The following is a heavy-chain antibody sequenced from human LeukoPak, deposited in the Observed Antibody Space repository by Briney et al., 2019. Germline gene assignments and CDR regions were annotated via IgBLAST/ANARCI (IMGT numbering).Heavy chain of an antibody. CDR2: ISSSSSYI. J-gene: IGHJ4*02. Sequence: PGGSLRLSCAASGFTFSSYSMNWVRQAPGKGLEWVSSISSSSSYIYYADSVKGRFTISRDNAKNSLYLQMNSLRAEDTAVYYCATYYDSSGELVDYWGQGTLVTVSS. CDR1: GFTFSSYS. D-gene: IGHD3-22*01. CDR3: ATYYDSSGELVDY. V-gene: IGHV3-21*01.